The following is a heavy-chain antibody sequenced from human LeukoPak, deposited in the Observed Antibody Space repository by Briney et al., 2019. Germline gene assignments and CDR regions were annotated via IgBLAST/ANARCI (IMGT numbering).Heavy chain of an antibody. CDR3: ARDASYYYDSSGYGNDAFDI. Sequence: PGGSLRLSCAASGFTFSDYYMSWIRQAPGKGLEWVSYISSSGSTIYYADSVKGRFTISRDNAKNSLYLQMNSLRAEDTAVYYCARDASYYYDSSGYGNDAFDIWGQGTMVTVSS. CDR1: GFTFSDYY. V-gene: IGHV3-11*01. CDR2: ISSSGSTI. D-gene: IGHD3-22*01. J-gene: IGHJ3*02.